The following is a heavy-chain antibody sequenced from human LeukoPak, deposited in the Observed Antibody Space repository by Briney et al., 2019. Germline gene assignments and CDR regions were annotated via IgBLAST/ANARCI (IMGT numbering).Heavy chain of an antibody. CDR2: INPSGGST. CDR1: GYTFTGYY. J-gene: IGHJ4*02. Sequence: ASVKVSCKASGYTFTGYYMHWVRQAPGQGLEWMGIINPSGGSTSYAQKFQGRVTMTRDTSTSTVYMELSSLRSEDTAVYYCAREAKNLFRTYYYDSSGYPAFDYWGQGTLVTVSS. D-gene: IGHD3-22*01. CDR3: AREAKNLFRTYYYDSSGYPAFDY. V-gene: IGHV1-46*01.